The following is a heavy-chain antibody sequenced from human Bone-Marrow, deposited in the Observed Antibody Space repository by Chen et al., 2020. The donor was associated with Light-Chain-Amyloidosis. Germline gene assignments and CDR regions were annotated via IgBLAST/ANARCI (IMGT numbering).Heavy chain of an antibody. V-gene: IGHV5-51*01. D-gene: IGHD5-12*01. Sequence: EVQLEQSGPEVKKTGESLKISCKGSGYTFPNYWIVWVRQMPGKGLEWMGVIYPDDSDARYSPSFEGQVTISADKSITTAYLQWRSLKASDTAMYYCARRRDGYNFDYWGQGTLVTVSS. CDR3: ARRRDGYNFDY. CDR1: GYTFPNYW. CDR2: IYPDDSDA. J-gene: IGHJ4*02.